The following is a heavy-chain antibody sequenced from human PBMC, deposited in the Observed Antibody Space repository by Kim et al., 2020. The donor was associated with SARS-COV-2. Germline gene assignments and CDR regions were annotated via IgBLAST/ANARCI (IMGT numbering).Heavy chain of an antibody. V-gene: IGHV3-7*01. J-gene: IGHJ3*02. D-gene: IGHD5-18*01. CDR3: AGVWDTAMGPVDI. Sequence: YVDSVKGRFTISRDNAKNSLYLQMNSLRAEDTAVYYCAGVWDTAMGPVDIRGQGTMVTVSS.